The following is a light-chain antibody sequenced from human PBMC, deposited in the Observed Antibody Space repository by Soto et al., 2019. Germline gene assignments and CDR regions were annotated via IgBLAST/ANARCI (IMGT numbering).Light chain of an antibody. Sequence: ETVMTQSPATLSVSPGERATLSCRASQSVDTNLAWYQQKPGQAPRLLIYGASTRAAGIPARFSGSGSGTEFTLTISSLQSEDFAVYYCLQYGSSPFTFGPGTKVDVK. J-gene: IGKJ3*01. CDR1: QSVDTN. CDR2: GAS. V-gene: IGKV3-15*01. CDR3: LQYGSSPFT.